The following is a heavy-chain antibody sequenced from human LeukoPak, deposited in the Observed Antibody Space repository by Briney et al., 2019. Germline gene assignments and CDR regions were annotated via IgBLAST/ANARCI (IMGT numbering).Heavy chain of an antibody. Sequence: ASVKVSCKASGYTFSSYAMNWVRQAPGQGLEWMGWINTKTGNPTYAQGFTGRFVFSLDTSVSTAYLQISSLKAEDTAVYYCARGYSYGSPSEAYYFDYWGQGALVTVSS. CDR3: ARGYSYGSPSEAYYFDY. D-gene: IGHD5-18*01. V-gene: IGHV7-4-1*02. CDR1: GYTFSSYA. CDR2: INTKTGNP. J-gene: IGHJ4*02.